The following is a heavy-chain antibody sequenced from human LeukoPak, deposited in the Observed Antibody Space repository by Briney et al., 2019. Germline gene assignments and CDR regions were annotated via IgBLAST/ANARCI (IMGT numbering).Heavy chain of an antibody. CDR1: GFSFSTYS. CDR2: ISNSGYTT. D-gene: IGHD3-3*01. CDR3: ARRITISGLGYYMDV. J-gene: IGHJ6*04. Sequence: GGSLRLSCAASGFSFSTYSMNWVRQAPGKGLEWISYISNSGYTTYYAESVKGRFTISRGHAWNSLYLQMNSLRGEDTDVYCARRITISGLGYYMDVWGKGTTVIVSS. V-gene: IGHV3-48*01.